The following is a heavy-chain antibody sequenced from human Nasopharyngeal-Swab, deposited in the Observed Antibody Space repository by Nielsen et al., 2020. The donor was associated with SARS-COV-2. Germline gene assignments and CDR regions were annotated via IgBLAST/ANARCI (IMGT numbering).Heavy chain of an antibody. D-gene: IGHD4-17*01. J-gene: IGHJ5*02. V-gene: IGHV1-46*01. CDR3: ARVPTVGGDYTDGDHWFDP. CDR2: INPSGGST. CDR1: GYTFTSYY. Sequence: ASVKVSCKASGYTFTSYYMRWVRQAPGQGLEWMGIINPSGGSTSYAQKFQGRVTMTRDTSTSTVYMELSSLRSEDTAVYYCARVPTVGGDYTDGDHWFDPWGQGTLVTVSS.